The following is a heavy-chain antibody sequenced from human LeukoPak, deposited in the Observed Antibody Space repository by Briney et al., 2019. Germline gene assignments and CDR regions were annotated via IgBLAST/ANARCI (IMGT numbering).Heavy chain of an antibody. D-gene: IGHD3-10*01. V-gene: IGHV3-23*01. CDR2: ISGSGNTR. CDR3: AKMAYYYGSGSIEYYYYMDV. CDR1: GFSFSNYA. Sequence: GGSLTLSCAASGFSFSNYAMSWVRQAPGKGLEWVATISGSGNTRFYADSVKGLFIISRDNSKNTLYFQMHSLRADDTAVYYCAKMAYYYGSGSIEYYYYMDVWGKGTTLTVSS. J-gene: IGHJ6*03.